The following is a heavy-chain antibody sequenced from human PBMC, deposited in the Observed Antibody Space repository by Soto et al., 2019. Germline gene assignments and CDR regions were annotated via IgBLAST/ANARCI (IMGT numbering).Heavy chain of an antibody. D-gene: IGHD3-16*02. V-gene: IGHV1-69*01. CDR1: GGTFSSYA. J-gene: IGHJ3*02. CDR2: IIPIFGTA. CDR3: ARGRFEYDYVWGSYRPTDAFDI. Sequence: QVQLVQSGAEVKKPGSSVKVSCKASGGTFSSYAISWVRQAPGQGLEWMGGIIPIFGTANYAQKFQGRVTITADESTSTAYMELSSLRSEDTAVYYCARGRFEYDYVWGSYRPTDAFDIWGQGTMVTVSS.